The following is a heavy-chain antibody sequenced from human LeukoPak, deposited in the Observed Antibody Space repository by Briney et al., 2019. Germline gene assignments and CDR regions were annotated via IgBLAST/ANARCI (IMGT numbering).Heavy chain of an antibody. V-gene: IGHV1-8*01. CDR1: GYTFTSCD. Sequence: ASVKVPCKASGYTFTSCDINWVRQATGHGLEWMGWMNPNSGNTGYAQKFQGRVTMTRNTSISTAYMELSSLTSEDTAVYYCAREHNWDYVRDRRFDPWGQGTLVTVSS. CDR3: AREHNWDYVRDRRFDP. CDR2: MNPNSGNT. J-gene: IGHJ5*02. D-gene: IGHD1-7*01.